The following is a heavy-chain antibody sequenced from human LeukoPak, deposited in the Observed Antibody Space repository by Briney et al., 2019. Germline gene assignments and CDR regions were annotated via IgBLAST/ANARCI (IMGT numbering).Heavy chain of an antibody. V-gene: IGHV3-66*01. CDR2: IYSGGST. CDR1: GFTVSSNY. J-gene: IGHJ3*02. CDR3: ARYGPMDDYGGLNAFDI. D-gene: IGHD4-23*01. Sequence: PGGSLRLSCAASGFTVSSNYMSWVRQAPGKGPEWVSVIYSGGSTYYADSVKGRFTISRDNSKNTLYLQMNSLRAEDTAVYYCARYGPMDDYGGLNAFDIWGQGTMVTVSS.